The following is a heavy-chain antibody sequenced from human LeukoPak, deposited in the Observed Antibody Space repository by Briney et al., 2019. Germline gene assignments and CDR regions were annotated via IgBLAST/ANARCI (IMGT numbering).Heavy chain of an antibody. CDR2: INHSGST. Sequence: PSETLSLTCAVYGGSFSGYYWSWIRQPPGKGLEWIGEINHSGSTNYNPSLKSRVTISVDTSKNQFSLELSSVTAADTAVYYCARGFSCSSTSCQRDDAFDIWGQGTMVTVSS. D-gene: IGHD2-2*01. J-gene: IGHJ3*02. V-gene: IGHV4-34*01. CDR3: ARGFSCSSTSCQRDDAFDI. CDR1: GGSFSGYY.